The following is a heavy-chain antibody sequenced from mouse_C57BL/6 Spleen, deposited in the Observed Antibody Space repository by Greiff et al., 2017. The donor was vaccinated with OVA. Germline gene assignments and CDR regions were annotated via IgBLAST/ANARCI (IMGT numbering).Heavy chain of an antibody. CDR2: ISDGGSYT. CDR1: GFTFSSYA. J-gene: IGHJ3*01. D-gene: IGHD1-1*01. V-gene: IGHV5-4*01. CDR3: ARDQSYPAWFAY. Sequence: EVQGVESGGGLVKPGGSLKLSCAASGFTFSSYAMSWVRQTPEKRLEWVATISDGGSYTYSPDNVKGRFTISRDNAKNNLYLQMSHRKSEDTAMDDCARDQSYPAWFAYWGQGTLVTVSA.